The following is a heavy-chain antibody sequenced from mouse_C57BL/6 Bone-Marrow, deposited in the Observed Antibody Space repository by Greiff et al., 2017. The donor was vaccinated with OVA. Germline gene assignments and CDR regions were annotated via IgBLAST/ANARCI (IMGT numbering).Heavy chain of an antibody. J-gene: IGHJ4*01. CDR3: ARSHYSKRGDMGD. D-gene: IGHD2-5*01. CDR2: IDPSDSYT. CDR1: GYTFTSYS. Sequence: QVQLQQPGAELVMPGASVKLSCKASGYTFTSYSMHWVKQRPGQGLEWIGEIDPSDSYTNYNQKFKGKSTLTVDKSSSTAYMQLSSLTSEDSAVYYCARSHYSKRGDMGDWGQGTTVTVSS. V-gene: IGHV1-69*01.